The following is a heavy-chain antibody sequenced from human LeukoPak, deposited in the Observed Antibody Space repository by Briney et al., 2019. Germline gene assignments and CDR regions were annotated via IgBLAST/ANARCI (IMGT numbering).Heavy chain of an antibody. CDR1: GYTFTSYG. J-gene: IGHJ4*02. V-gene: IGHV1-18*01. Sequence: ASVKVSCKASGYTFTSYGISWVRQAPGQGHEWMGWISAYNGNTNYAQKLQGRVTMTTDTSTSTAYMELRSLGSDDTAVYYCARAYSGYDFGYWGQGTLVTVSS. CDR3: ARAYSGYDFGY. CDR2: ISAYNGNT. D-gene: IGHD5-12*01.